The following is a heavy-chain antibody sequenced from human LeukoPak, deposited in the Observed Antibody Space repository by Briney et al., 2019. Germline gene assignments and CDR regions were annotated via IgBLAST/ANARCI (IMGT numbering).Heavy chain of an antibody. Sequence: PGGSLRLSCAASVFTFSSYAMHWVRQAPGKGLEYVSAISINGGSTYYANSAKGRFTISRDNSKNTLYLQMGSLRAEDMAVCYCARERPASRDGYNALEHWGQGTLVTVSS. J-gene: IGHJ1*01. CDR3: ARERPASRDGYNALEH. V-gene: IGHV3-64*01. CDR2: ISINGGST. D-gene: IGHD5-24*01. CDR1: VFTFSSYA.